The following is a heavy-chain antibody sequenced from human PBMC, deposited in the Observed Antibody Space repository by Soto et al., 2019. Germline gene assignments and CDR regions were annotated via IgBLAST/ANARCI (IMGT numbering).Heavy chain of an antibody. CDR2: ISGSGGST. CDR3: AGPYYYGSGNPPSHAYYYYMDV. V-gene: IGHV3-23*01. D-gene: IGHD3-10*01. CDR1: GFTFSSYA. Sequence: EVQLLESGGGLVQPGGSLRLSCAASGFTFSSYAMSWVRQAPGKGLEWVSAISGSGGSTYYADSVKGRFTISRDNSKNTLYLQMNSLRAEDTAVYYCAGPYYYGSGNPPSHAYYYYMDVWGKGTTVTVSS. J-gene: IGHJ6*03.